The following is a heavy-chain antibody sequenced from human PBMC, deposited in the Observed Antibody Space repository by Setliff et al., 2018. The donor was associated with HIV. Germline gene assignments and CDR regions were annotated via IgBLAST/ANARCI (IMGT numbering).Heavy chain of an antibody. Sequence: LSLTCTVVSGGSISGYYWGWIRQPPGKGLEWIGSLRPSGNTYYNPSLKSRVTISVDTSKNQFSLNLSSVTAADTAVYYCARHGAFYYYYYMDVWGKGTTVTVSS. CDR2: LRPSGNT. CDR1: GGSISGYY. CDR3: ARHGAFYYYYYMDV. J-gene: IGHJ6*03. V-gene: IGHV4-39*01.